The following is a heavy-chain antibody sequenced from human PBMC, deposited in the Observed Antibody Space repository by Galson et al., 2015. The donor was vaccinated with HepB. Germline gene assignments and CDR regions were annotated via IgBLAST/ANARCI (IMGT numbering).Heavy chain of an antibody. V-gene: IGHV3-30*18. CDR1: GFGFDTHA. CDR2: ISYDGSNK. D-gene: IGHD6-19*01. J-gene: IGHJ6*02. Sequence: SLRLSCAASGFGFDTHAMSWVRQAPGKGLEWVAVISYDGSNKYYADSVKGRFTISRDNSKNTLYLQMNSLRAEDTAVYYCAKDKQWQSYYHYGIDVWGQGTTVTVSS. CDR3: AKDKQWQSYYHYGIDV.